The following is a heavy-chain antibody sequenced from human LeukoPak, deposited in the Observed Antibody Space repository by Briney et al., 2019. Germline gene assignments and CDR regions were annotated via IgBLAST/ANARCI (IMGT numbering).Heavy chain of an antibody. V-gene: IGHV4-59*01. CDR2: IYYSGST. D-gene: IGHD2-21*02. CDR3: ARVGDCGGDCSHFDY. J-gene: IGHJ4*02. CDR1: GGSISSYY. Sequence: SETLSLTCTVSGGSISSYYWSWIRQPPGKGLVWIGYIYYSGSTNYNPSLKSRVTISVDTSKNQFSLKLSSVTAADTAVYYCARVGDCGGDCSHFDYWGQGTLVTVSS.